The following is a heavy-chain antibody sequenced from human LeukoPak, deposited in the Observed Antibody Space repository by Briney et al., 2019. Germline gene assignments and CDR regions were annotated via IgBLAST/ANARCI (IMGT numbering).Heavy chain of an antibody. D-gene: IGHD3-22*01. CDR2: ISSSSSYI. V-gene: IGHV3-21*01. J-gene: IGHJ3*02. Sequence: GGSLRLSCAASGFTFSSYSMNWVRQAPGKGLEWVSSISSSSSYIYYADSMKGRFTISRDNAKNTLYLQMNSLRVEDTAVYYCARSKTPFYYDSSGTDAFDIWGQGTMVTVSS. CDR3: ARSKTPFYYDSSGTDAFDI. CDR1: GFTFSSYS.